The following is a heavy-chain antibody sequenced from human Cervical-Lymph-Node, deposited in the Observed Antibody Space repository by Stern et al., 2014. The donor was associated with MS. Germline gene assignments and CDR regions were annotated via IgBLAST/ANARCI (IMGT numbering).Heavy chain of an antibody. CDR1: GFTFSSYG. CDR3: ARDSGDSSGYYYY. D-gene: IGHD3-22*01. V-gene: IGHV3-33*01. Sequence: VQLVESGGGVVQPGRSLRLSCAASGFTFSSYGMHWVRQAPGKGLEWVAVIWSDGSTKYYADSVKGRFTISTDNSKNTLYLQMNSLRAEDTAVYYCARDSGDSSGYYYYWGQGTLVTVSS. J-gene: IGHJ4*02. CDR2: IWSDGSTK.